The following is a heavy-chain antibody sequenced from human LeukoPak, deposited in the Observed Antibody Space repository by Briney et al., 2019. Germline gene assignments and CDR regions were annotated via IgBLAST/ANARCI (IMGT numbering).Heavy chain of an antibody. CDR2: IIPIFGIA. V-gene: IGHV1-69*04. Sequence: SVKVSCKASGGTFSSYAISWVRQAPGQGLEWMGRIIPIFGIANHAQKFQGRVTITADKSTSTAYMELSSLRSEDTAVYYCARSGYCSSTSCLDAFDIWGQGTMVTVSS. CDR3: ARSGYCSSTSCLDAFDI. CDR1: GGTFSSYA. J-gene: IGHJ3*02. D-gene: IGHD2-2*03.